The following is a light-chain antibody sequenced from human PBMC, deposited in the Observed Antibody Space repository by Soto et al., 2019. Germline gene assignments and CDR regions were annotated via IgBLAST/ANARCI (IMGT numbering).Light chain of an antibody. CDR3: QQYGSSPT. Sequence: EIVLTQSPGTLSSSPGERVTLSCRASQSVSGTYLAWYQQRPGLAPRLLIYGASNRATGIPDRFSGSGSGTDFTLTISRLEPDDFAVYYCQQYGSSPTFGPGTKVDV. CDR1: QSVSGTY. CDR2: GAS. J-gene: IGKJ3*01. V-gene: IGKV3-20*01.